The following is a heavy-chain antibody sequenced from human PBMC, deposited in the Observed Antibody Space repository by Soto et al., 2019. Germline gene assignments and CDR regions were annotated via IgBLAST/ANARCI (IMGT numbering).Heavy chain of an antibody. V-gene: IGHV3-33*01. CDR1: GFTFSSYG. Sequence: QVQLVESGGGVVQPGRSLRLSCAASGFTFSSYGMHWVRQAPGKGLEWVAVIWYDGSNKYYADSVKGRFTISRDNSKNMLYLQMNSLRAEDTAVYYCARDRRSSSPYYGMDVWGQGTTVTVSS. CDR2: IWYDGSNK. J-gene: IGHJ6*02. D-gene: IGHD6-13*01. CDR3: ARDRRSSSPYYGMDV.